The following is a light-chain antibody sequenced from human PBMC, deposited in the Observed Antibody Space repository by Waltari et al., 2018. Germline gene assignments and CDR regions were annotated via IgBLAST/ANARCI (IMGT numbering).Light chain of an antibody. CDR2: AAS. Sequence: DIQLAQSPSSLSASVGDTVTITCRASQSITTALNWYQQRPGQAPRLLIYAASSLPGGVPSRFSGSGSGTVFTLTINGLQPDDCATYYCQDSYSTLSFVFGPGTRVDV. CDR1: QSITTA. V-gene: IGKV1-39*01. J-gene: IGKJ3*01. CDR3: QDSYSTLSFV.